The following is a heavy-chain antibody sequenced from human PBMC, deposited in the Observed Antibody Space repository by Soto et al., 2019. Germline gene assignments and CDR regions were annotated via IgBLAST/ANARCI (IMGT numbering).Heavy chain of an antibody. CDR1: GFTFSDHY. J-gene: IGHJ4*02. D-gene: IGHD3-22*01. CDR3: ARPLYDSSGYYPN. V-gene: IGHV3-72*01. Sequence: EVQLVESGGGLVQPGGSLRLSSAASGFTFSDHYMDWVRQTPGKGLEWVGRTRNKANSYTTEYAASVKGRFTISRDDSKNSLYLQMHSLKTEDTAVYYCARPLYDSSGYYPNWGQGTLVTVSS. CDR2: TRNKANSYTT.